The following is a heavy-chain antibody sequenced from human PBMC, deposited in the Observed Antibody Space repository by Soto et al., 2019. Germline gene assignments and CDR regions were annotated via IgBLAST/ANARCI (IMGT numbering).Heavy chain of an antibody. CDR3: ARSPRMITFGEPDY. V-gene: IGHV4-4*02. J-gene: IGHJ4*02. CDR1: GDSITNNNW. D-gene: IGHD3-16*01. Sequence: PSETLSLTCAVSGDSITNNNWWSWVRRSPGEGLEWIGEIYHTGITNHNPSFKSRVTMSLDKSKNQVSLELSSVTAADTAVYYCARSPRMITFGEPDYWGQGTLVTVSS. CDR2: IYHTGIT.